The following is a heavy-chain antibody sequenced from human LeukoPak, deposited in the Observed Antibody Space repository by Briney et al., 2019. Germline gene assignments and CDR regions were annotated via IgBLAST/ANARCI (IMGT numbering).Heavy chain of an antibody. Sequence: GSSVKVSCEASGGTFSSYAISWVRQAPGQGLEWMGGIIPIFGTANYAQKFQGRVTITADKSTSTAYIELSSLRSEDTAVYYCASDGYNLRVDAYYYYYMDVWGKRTTVTVSS. V-gene: IGHV1-69*06. D-gene: IGHD5-24*01. J-gene: IGHJ6*03. CDR2: IIPIFGTA. CDR3: ASDGYNLRVDAYYYYYMDV. CDR1: GGTFSSYA.